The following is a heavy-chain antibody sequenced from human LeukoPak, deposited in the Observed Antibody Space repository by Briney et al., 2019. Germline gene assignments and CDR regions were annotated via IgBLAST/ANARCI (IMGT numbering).Heavy chain of an antibody. D-gene: IGHD6-6*01. J-gene: IGHJ5*02. V-gene: IGHV1-69*13. CDR3: TRGIEEYSKSSGWFDP. Sequence: SVKVSCKASGGTFNIYAIYWVRQAPGQGLEWMGGIIPLFGSPNYAQKFQGRVTISADESTKTAYMELNSLRSEDTAVYYCTRGIEEYSKSSGWFDPWGQGTLVIVSS. CDR1: GGTFNIYA. CDR2: IIPLFGSP.